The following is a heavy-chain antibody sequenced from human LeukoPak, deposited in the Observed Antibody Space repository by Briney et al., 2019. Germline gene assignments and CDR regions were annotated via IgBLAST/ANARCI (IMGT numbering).Heavy chain of an antibody. V-gene: IGHV4-39*07. Sequence: PSETLSLTCTVSGGSISSSSYYWGWIRQPPGKGLEWIGSIYYSGSTYYNPSLKSRVTISVDTSKNQFSLKLSSVTAADTAVYYCARDMIAGGNDYWGQGTLVTVSS. CDR1: GGSISSSSYY. J-gene: IGHJ4*02. D-gene: IGHD3-22*01. CDR3: ARDMIAGGNDY. CDR2: IYYSGST.